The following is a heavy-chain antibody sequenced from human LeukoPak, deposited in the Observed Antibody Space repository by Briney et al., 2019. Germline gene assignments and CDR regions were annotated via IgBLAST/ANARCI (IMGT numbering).Heavy chain of an antibody. Sequence: GGSLRLSCAASGFTFSSYWMHWVRQAPGKGLVWVSRINSDGSSTSYADSVKGRFTISRDNAKNTLYLQMNSLRAEDTAVYYCAREWFGELLEIYWYFDLWGRGTLVTVSS. V-gene: IGHV3-74*01. D-gene: IGHD3-10*01. CDR2: INSDGSST. J-gene: IGHJ2*01. CDR1: GFTFSSYW. CDR3: AREWFGELLEIYWYFDL.